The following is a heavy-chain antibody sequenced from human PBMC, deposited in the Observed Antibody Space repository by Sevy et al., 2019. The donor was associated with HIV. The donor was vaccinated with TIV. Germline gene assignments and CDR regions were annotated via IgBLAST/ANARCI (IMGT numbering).Heavy chain of an antibody. CDR1: GFMFSNHE. J-gene: IGHJ5*02. V-gene: IGHV3-48*03. CDR2: ISSGGAII. Sequence: GGCLRLSCAASGFMFSNHEMNWVRQAPGKGLEGVSYISSGGAIIYYADSVKGRFTISRYNAKNSLYLQINSLRAEDTAVYYCARDPDDSSWNNWLDPWGQGTLVYVSS. D-gene: IGHD6-13*01. CDR3: ARDPDDSSWNNWLDP.